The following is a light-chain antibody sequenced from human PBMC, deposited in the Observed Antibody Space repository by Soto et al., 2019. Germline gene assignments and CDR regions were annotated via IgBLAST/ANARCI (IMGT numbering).Light chain of an antibody. CDR1: SSNIGGNH. CDR2: RNN. CDR3: ATWDDSLNGAV. Sequence: QSVLTQAPSASGTPGRSVTISCSGSSSNIGGNHVYWYQQLPGVAPKLLIYRNNQRPSGVPDRFSGSKSVTSASLATSGLRSEDEADYYCATWDDSLNGAVFGGGTKVTVL. V-gene: IGLV1-47*01. J-gene: IGLJ3*02.